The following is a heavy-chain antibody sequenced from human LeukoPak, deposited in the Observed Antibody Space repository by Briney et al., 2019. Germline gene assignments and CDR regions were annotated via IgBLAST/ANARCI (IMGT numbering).Heavy chain of an antibody. CDR2: ISSSSSYI. V-gene: IGHV3-21*04. D-gene: IGHD3-10*01. CDR1: GFTFSSYS. CDR3: AKALWFGESHDAFDI. Sequence: GGSLRLSCAASGFTFSSYSMNWVRQAPGKGLEWVSSISSSSSYIYYADSMKGRFTISRDNAKNSLYLQMNSLRAEDTALYYCAKALWFGESHDAFDIWGQGTMVTVSS. J-gene: IGHJ3*02.